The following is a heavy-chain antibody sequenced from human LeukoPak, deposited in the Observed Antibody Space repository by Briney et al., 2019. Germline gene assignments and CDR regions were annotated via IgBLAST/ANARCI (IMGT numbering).Heavy chain of an antibody. CDR1: GYTFTDYY. V-gene: IGHV1-2*06. Sequence: ASVKVSCKASGYTFTDYYMHWVRQAPGQGLEWMGRINPNRGGTNSAQKFQGRVTMTRDTSISTAYMELNRLRSDDTAVYYCARDRIILPASSYGVDVWGQGTTVTVPS. J-gene: IGHJ6*02. D-gene: IGHD2-2*01. CDR3: ARDRIILPASSYGVDV. CDR2: INPNRGGT.